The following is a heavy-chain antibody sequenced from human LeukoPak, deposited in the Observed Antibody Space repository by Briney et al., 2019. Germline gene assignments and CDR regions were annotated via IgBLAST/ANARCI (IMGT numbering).Heavy chain of an antibody. CDR3: TTVRCCSGGSCYLVDY. D-gene: IGHD2-15*01. J-gene: IGHJ4*02. V-gene: IGHV3-15*01. CDR2: IKSKTDGGTT. Sequence: GGSLRLSCAASGFTFSNAWMSWVRRAPGKGLEWVGRIKSKTDGGTTDYAAPVKGRFTISRDDPKNTLYLQMNSLKTEDTAVYYCTTVRCCSGGSCYLVDYWGQGTLVTVSS. CDR1: GFTFSNAW.